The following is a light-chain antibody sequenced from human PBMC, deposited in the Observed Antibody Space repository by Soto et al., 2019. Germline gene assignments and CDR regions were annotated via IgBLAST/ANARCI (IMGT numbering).Light chain of an antibody. CDR2: GAS. CDR1: QSVSSSY. CDR3: QQYGSSPGFT. J-gene: IGKJ3*01. V-gene: IGKV3-20*01. Sequence: EIVLTQSPGTLTLSPGERATLSCRASQSVSSSYLAWYQQKPGQAPRLLIYGASSRATDIPDRFSGSGSGPDFTLTISRLAPEDFAVYYCQQYGSSPGFTFGPGTKVDIK.